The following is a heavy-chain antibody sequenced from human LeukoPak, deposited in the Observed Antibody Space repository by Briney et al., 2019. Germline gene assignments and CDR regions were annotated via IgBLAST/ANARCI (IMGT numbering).Heavy chain of an antibody. Sequence: SETLSLTCTVSGGSISNCHWSWIRQPAGKGLEWIGQIHTSGSTNYNPPLKSRVTMSIDTPENQVSLTIRSVTAADTAIYYCARRDISTGWSFDYWGQGTLVTVSS. V-gene: IGHV4-4*07. CDR3: ARRDISTGWSFDY. J-gene: IGHJ4*02. CDR1: GGSISNCH. D-gene: IGHD6-19*01. CDR2: IHTSGST.